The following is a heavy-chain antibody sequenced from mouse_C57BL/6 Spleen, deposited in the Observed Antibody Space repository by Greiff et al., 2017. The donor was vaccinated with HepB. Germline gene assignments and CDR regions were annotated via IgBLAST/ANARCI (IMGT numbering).Heavy chain of an antibody. J-gene: IGHJ2*01. CDR3: LTGNEYYFDY. CDR1: GYTFTSYW. D-gene: IGHD4-1*01. Sequence: QVQLQQPGAELVMPGASVKLSCKASGYTFTSYWMHWVKQRPGQGLEWIGEIDPSDSYTNYNQKFKGKSTLTVDKSSSTAYMQLSSLTSEDSAVYYCLTGNEYYFDYWGQGTTLTVSS. CDR2: IDPSDSYT. V-gene: IGHV1-69*01.